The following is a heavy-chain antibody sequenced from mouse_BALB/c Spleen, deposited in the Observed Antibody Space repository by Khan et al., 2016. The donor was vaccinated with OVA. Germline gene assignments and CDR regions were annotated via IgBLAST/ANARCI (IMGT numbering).Heavy chain of an antibody. J-gene: IGHJ3*01. CDR1: GFTFSSYS. CDR3: ASHLTGSFAY. Sequence: EVELVESGGDLVKPGGSLKLSCAASGFTFSSYSMSWVRQTPDKRLEWVATISSGGDYTYYPDSVKGRFTISRDNAKNTLYLQMSSLKSEDTAMYDCASHLTGSFAYWSQGTLVTVSA. D-gene: IGHD4-1*01. CDR2: ISSGGDYT. V-gene: IGHV5-6*01.